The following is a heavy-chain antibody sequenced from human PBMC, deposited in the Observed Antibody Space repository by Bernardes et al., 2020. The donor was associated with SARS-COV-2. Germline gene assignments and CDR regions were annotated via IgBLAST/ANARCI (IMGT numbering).Heavy chain of an antibody. CDR3: ATSGIVATPRGQLTAYYYYYGMNV. J-gene: IGHJ6*02. V-gene: IGHV4-59*01. D-gene: IGHD1-26*01. CDR1: GDSISRYF. Sequence: SETLSLTCTVSGDSISRYFWTWVRQPPGKGLEFLSYIYDGGSIKYTPSLQSRATISVDTSKSPISLKLTSVPASDTAVYYCATSGIVATPRGQLTAYYYYYGMNVAGQGTTVTVSS. CDR2: IYDGGSI.